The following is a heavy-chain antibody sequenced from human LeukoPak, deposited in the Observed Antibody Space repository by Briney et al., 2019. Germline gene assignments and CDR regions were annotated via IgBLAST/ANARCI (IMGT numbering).Heavy chain of an antibody. D-gene: IGHD2-21*01. J-gene: IGHJ3*02. CDR2: IYHSGST. V-gene: IGHV4-30-2*01. CDR3: ARPIVVVPLRAFDI. CDR1: GGSISSGGYY. Sequence: SETLSLTCTVSGGSISSGGYYWSWIRQPPGKGLEWIGYIYHSGSTYYNPSLKSRVTISVDRSKNQFSLKLRSVTAADTAVYYCARPIVVVPLRAFDIWGQGTMVTVSS.